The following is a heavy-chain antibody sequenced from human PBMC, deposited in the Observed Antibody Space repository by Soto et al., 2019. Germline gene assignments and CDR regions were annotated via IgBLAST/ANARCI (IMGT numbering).Heavy chain of an antibody. CDR1: GGSISSSSYY. D-gene: IGHD6-19*01. V-gene: IGHV4-39*02. CDR2: IYYSGST. CDR3: ARELAVAVGWFDP. J-gene: IGHJ5*02. Sequence: QLQLQESGPGLVKPSETLSLTCTVSGGSISSSSYYWGWIRQPPGKGLEWIGSIYYSGSTYYNPSLKSRVTISVDTSKNQFSLKLSSVTAADTAVYYCARELAVAVGWFDPWGQGTLVTVSS.